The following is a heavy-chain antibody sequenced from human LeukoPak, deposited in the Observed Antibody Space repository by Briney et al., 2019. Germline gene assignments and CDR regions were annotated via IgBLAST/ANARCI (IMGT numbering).Heavy chain of an antibody. CDR2: INHNGNVN. CDR3: ARGGGLDV. V-gene: IGHV3-7*03. J-gene: IGHJ6*02. CDR1: GFTFSSYW. D-gene: IGHD3-16*01. Sequence: GGSLRLSCAASGFTFSSYWMNWARQAPGKGLEWVASINHNGNVNYYVDSVKGRFTIFRDNAKNSLYLQMSNLRAEDTAVYFCARGGGLDVWGQGATVTVSS.